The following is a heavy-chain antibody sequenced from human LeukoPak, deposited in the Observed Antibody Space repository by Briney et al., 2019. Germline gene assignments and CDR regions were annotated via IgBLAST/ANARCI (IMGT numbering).Heavy chain of an antibody. D-gene: IGHD3-10*01. CDR2: ISSSSSYI. J-gene: IGHJ6*03. CDR3: AREGGSGSYGYYYYMDV. V-gene: IGHV3-21*01. Sequence: GGSLRLSCAASGFTFSSYSMNWVRQAPGKGLEWVSSISSSSSYIYYADSVKGRFTISRDNAKNSLYLQMNSLRAEDTAVYYCAREGGSGSYGYYYYMDVWGKGPTVTVSS. CDR1: GFTFSSYS.